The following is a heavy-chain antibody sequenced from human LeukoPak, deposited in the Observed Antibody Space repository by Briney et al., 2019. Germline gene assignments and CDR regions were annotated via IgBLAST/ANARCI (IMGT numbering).Heavy chain of an antibody. Sequence: GASVKVSCKASGYTFTSYDINWVRQATGQGLEWMGWMSPNSGNTGYAQKFQGRVTMTRNTSISTAYMELSSLRSEDTAVYYCAITRLGVVVVDYYFDYWGQGTLVTVSS. J-gene: IGHJ4*02. CDR2: MSPNSGNT. D-gene: IGHD2-15*01. CDR3: AITRLGVVVVDYYFDY. CDR1: GYTFTSYD. V-gene: IGHV1-8*01.